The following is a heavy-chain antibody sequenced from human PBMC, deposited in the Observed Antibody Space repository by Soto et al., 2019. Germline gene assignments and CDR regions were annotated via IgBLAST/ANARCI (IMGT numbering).Heavy chain of an antibody. D-gene: IGHD1-26*01. CDR2: IIPIFGTA. CDR3: ARAAGSYYPVSFDY. CDR1: GGTFSSYA. J-gene: IGHJ4*02. V-gene: IGHV1-69*13. Sequence: SVKVSCKASGGTFSSYAISWVRQAPGQGLEWMGGIIPIFGTANYARKFQGRVTITADESTSTAYMELSSLRSEDTAVYYCARAAGSYYPVSFDYWGQGTRGTVS.